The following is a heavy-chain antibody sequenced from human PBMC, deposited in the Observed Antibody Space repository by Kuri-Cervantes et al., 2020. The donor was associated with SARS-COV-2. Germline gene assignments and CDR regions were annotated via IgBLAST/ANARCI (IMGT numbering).Heavy chain of an antibody. V-gene: IGHV3-30*02. J-gene: IGHJ6*03. Sequence: GGSLRLSCAASGFIFSEAGMHWVRQAPGKGLEWVAFIQDDGSNKYYADSVKGRFTISRDNSKYALYLQMNSLSAADTAVYYCAKDGSVTKVARTTYYYYHYMDVWGKGTAVTVSS. D-gene: IGHD4-23*01. CDR2: IQDDGSNK. CDR1: GFIFSEAG. CDR3: AKDGSVTKVARTTYYYYHYMDV.